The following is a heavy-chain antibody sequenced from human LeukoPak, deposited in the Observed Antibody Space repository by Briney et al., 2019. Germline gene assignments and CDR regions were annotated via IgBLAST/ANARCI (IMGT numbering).Heavy chain of an antibody. J-gene: IGHJ4*02. CDR3: ARDPSDHYDILTGYSQT. D-gene: IGHD3-9*01. CDR1: GFTFSSYS. V-gene: IGHV3-21*01. Sequence: GGSLRLSCAASGFTFSSYSMNWVRQAPGKGLEWVSSISSSSSYIYYADSVKGRFTISRDNAKNSLYLQMNSLRAEDTAVYYCARDPSDHYDILTGYSQTWGQGTLVTVSS. CDR2: ISSSSSYI.